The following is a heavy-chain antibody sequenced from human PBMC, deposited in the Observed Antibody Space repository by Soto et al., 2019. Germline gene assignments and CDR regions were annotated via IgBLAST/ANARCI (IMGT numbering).Heavy chain of an antibody. J-gene: IGHJ5*02. CDR2: ISGSGGST. CDR1: RFTFSSYA. Sequence: GGSLRLSCAASRFTFSSYAMSWVRQAPGKGLEWVSAISGSGGSTYYADSVKGRFTISRDNSKNTLYLQMNSLRAEDTAVYYCAKVGAIVTRNWFDPWGQGTLVTVSS. V-gene: IGHV3-23*01. D-gene: IGHD1-26*01. CDR3: AKVGAIVTRNWFDP.